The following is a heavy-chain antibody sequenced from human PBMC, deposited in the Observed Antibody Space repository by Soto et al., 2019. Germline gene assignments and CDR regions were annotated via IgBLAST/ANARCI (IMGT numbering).Heavy chain of an antibody. D-gene: IGHD6-6*01. J-gene: IGHJ5*02. CDR1: GFTFSSYS. V-gene: IGHV3-21*01. CDR2: ISSSSSYI. CDR3: ARGLPEYSSSSGWFDP. Sequence: PGGSLRLSCAASGFTFSSYSMNWVRQAPGKGLEWVSSISSSSSYIYYADSVEGRFTISRDNAKNSLYLQMNSLRAEDTAVYYCARGLPEYSSSSGWFDPWGQGTLVTVSS.